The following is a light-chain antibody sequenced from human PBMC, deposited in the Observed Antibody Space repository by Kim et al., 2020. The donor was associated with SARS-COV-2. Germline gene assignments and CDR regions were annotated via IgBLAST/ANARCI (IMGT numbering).Light chain of an antibody. J-gene: IGKJ3*01. CDR3: QQSYITPFT. CDR2: AAS. CDR1: QSISSH. Sequence: DIQMTQSPSSLSASVGDRVTITCRTTQSISSHLNWYQQKPGRAPKLLISAASTLQGGVPSRFSGSVSETDFTLTISSLQPDDFATYFCQQSYITPFTFGPGTKVDIK. V-gene: IGKV1-39*01.